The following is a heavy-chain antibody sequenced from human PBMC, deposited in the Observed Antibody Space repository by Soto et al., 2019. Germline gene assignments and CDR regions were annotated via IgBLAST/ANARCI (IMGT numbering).Heavy chain of an antibody. CDR1: GYTFTGYY. CDR2: INPNSGGT. Sequence: ASVKVSCKASGYTFTGYYMHWVRQAPGQGLEWMGWINPNSGGTNYAQKFQGRVTMTRDTSISTAYMELSRLRSDDTAVYYCARWAVVTAAKYYFDYLGQGTLVIVSS. V-gene: IGHV1-2*02. J-gene: IGHJ4*02. D-gene: IGHD2-2*01. CDR3: ARWAVVTAAKYYFDY.